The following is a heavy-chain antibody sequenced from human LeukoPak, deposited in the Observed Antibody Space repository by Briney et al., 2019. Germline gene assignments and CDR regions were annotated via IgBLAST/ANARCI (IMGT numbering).Heavy chain of an antibody. CDR2: IHTSGST. V-gene: IGHV4-4*07. D-gene: IGHD6-19*01. Sequence: SETLSLTCTVSGGSISNYHWSWIRQPAGKGLEWIGQIHTSGSTNYNPPLKSRVTVSIDTPENQLSLTIRSVAAADTAIYYCARRHISSGWSFDYWGQGTLVTVSS. CDR3: ARRHISSGWSFDY. CDR1: GGSISNYH. J-gene: IGHJ4*02.